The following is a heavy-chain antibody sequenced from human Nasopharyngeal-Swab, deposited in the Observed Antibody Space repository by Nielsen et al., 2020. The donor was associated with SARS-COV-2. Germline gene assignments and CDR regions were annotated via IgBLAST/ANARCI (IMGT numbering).Heavy chain of an antibody. J-gene: IGHJ4*02. CDR1: GFTFTSHW. V-gene: IGHV3-74*01. CDR3: ARDYSWNQADY. D-gene: IGHD1-26*01. Sequence: GGSLRLSCAASGFTFTSHWMHWVRQTPGRDLVWVSRINTDGSIRNYADSVEGRFTISRDNAKNTLYLQMNSLRAEDTALYYCARDYSWNQADYWGQGTLVTVSS. CDR2: INTDGSIR.